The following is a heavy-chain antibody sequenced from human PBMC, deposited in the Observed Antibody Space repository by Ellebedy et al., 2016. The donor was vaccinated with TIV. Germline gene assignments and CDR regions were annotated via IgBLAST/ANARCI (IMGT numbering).Heavy chain of an antibody. CDR3: ARGSSSSSDYYYYGMDV. V-gene: IGHV1-2*04. J-gene: IGHJ6*02. D-gene: IGHD6-6*01. CDR1: GYTFTAYY. CDR2: INPNSGGT. Sequence: ASVKVSCKASGYTFTAYYMHWVRQAPGQGLEWMGWINPNSGGTNYAQKFQGWVTMTRDTSISTAYMELSRLRSDDTAVYYCARGSSSSSDYYYYGMDVWGQGTTVTVSS.